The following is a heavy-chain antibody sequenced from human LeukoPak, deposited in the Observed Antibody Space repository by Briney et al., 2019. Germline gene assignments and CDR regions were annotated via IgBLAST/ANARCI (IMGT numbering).Heavy chain of an antibody. CDR3: AKVHEAGNYDILTGYLDAYYFDY. D-gene: IGHD3-9*01. V-gene: IGHV3-30*02. CDR1: GFTFSSYA. J-gene: IGHJ4*02. Sequence: QSGGSLRLSWAACGFTFSSYAMHWVRQAPGKGLEWVAFIRYDGSNKYYADSVKGLFTISRDNSKNTLYLQMNSLRAEDTAVYYCAKVHEAGNYDILTGYLDAYYFDYWGQGTLVTVSS. CDR2: IRYDGSNK.